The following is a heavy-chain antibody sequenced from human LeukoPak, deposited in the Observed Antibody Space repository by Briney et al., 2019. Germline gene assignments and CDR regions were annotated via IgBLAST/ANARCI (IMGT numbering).Heavy chain of an antibody. CDR3: ARDPYSGAYGNTYYYYMDV. CDR2: ISNSDYST. D-gene: IGHD1-26*01. J-gene: IGHJ6*03. CDR1: GFTFSSYA. Sequence: PGGSLRLSCAASGFTFSSYAMSWVRQAPGKGLEWVSTISNSDYSTYYADSVKGRFTISRANSENTLYLQMNSLTAEDTAVYYCARDPYSGAYGNTYYYYMDVWGKGTTVTISS. V-gene: IGHV3-23*01.